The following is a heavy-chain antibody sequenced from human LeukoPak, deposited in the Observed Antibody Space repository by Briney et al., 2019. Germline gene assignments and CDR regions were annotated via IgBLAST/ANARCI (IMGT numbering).Heavy chain of an antibody. CDR2: ITPIFGTA. V-gene: IGHV1-69*13. J-gene: IGHJ3*02. Sequence: SVKVSCKASGGTFSSYAISWVRQAPGQGLEWMGGITPIFGTANYAQKFQGRVTITADESTSTAYMELSSLRSEDTAVYYCARDYGSGSYYKTACAFDIWGQGTMVTVSS. D-gene: IGHD3-10*01. CDR1: GGTFSSYA. CDR3: ARDYGSGSYYKTACAFDI.